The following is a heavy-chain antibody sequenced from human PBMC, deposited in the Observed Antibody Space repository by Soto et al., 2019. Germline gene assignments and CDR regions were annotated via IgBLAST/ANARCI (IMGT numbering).Heavy chain of an antibody. CDR3: ARVTPYYDILTGRPGYDDY. D-gene: IGHD3-9*01. Sequence: SVNVSCKASGGTFSSYAISWVRQAPAQGLEWMGGIIPIFGTANYAQKCQGRVTITADESTSTAYMELSSLRSEDTAVYYCARVTPYYDILTGRPGYDDYWGQGTLVTVSS. CDR1: GGTFSSYA. CDR2: IIPIFGTA. V-gene: IGHV1-69*13. J-gene: IGHJ4*02.